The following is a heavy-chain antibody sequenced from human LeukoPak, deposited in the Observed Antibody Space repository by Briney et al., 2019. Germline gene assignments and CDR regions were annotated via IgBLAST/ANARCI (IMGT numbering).Heavy chain of an antibody. CDR1: GFTFSSYW. CDR3: ASTYYDSSTHAFDI. J-gene: IGHJ3*02. V-gene: IGHV3-7*01. Sequence: GGSLRLSCAASGFTFSSYWMSWVRQAPGKGREWVANIKRDGSEKYYVDSVKGRFTIYRDNAKNSLHLQMNSLRAEDTALYYCASTYYDSSTHAFDIWGQGTMVTVSS. CDR2: IKRDGSEK. D-gene: IGHD3-22*01.